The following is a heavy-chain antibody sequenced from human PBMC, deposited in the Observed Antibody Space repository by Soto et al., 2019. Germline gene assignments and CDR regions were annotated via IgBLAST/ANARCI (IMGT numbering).Heavy chain of an antibody. J-gene: IGHJ4*02. CDR2: ISYDGSNK. V-gene: IGHV3-30-3*01. Sequence: QVQLVESGGGVVQPGRSLRLSCAASGFTFSSYAMHWVRQAPGKGLEWVAVISYDGSNKYYADSVKGRFTISRDNSKNTLYLQMNRLRAEDTAVYYCARDGPTYCSGGSCYPFYFDYWGQGTLVTVSS. CDR3: ARDGPTYCSGGSCYPFYFDY. D-gene: IGHD2-15*01. CDR1: GFTFSSYA.